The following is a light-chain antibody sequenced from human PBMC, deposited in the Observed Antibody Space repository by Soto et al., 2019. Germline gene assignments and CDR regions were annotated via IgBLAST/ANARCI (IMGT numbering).Light chain of an antibody. CDR1: QSISSN. CDR2: DAS. CDR3: QQYNNWPSIT. Sequence: EIVMTQSPATLSVPPGERATLSCRASQSISSNLAWYQQKPGQAPRLLIYDASTRATGIPARFSGSGSGTEFTLTISSLQSEDFAIYYCQQYNNWPSITVGQGTRLEIK. V-gene: IGKV3-15*01. J-gene: IGKJ5*01.